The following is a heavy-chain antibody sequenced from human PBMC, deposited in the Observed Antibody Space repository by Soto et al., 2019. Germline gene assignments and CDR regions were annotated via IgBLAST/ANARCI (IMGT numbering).Heavy chain of an antibody. CDR1: GGTFSSYA. V-gene: IGHV1-69*01. J-gene: IGHJ4*02. Sequence: QVQLVQSGAEVKKPGSSVKVSCKASGGTFSSYAISWVRQAPGQGLEWMGGIIPIFGTANYAQKCQGRVTITADESTSTAYMELSSLRSEDTALYYCATSGPNMWGWLFDYCGQGALVTVSS. CDR3: ATSGPNMWGWLFDY. CDR2: IIPIFGTA. D-gene: IGHD2-21*01.